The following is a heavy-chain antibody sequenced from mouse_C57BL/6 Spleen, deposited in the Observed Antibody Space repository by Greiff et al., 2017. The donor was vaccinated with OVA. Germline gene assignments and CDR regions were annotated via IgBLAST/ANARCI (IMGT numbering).Heavy chain of an antibody. Sequence: DVKLQESGPGLVKPSQSLSLTCSVTGYSITSGYYWNWIRQFPGNKLEWMGYISYDGSNNYNPSLKNRISITRDTSKNQFFLKLNSVTTEDTATYYCARDDYGSSYAMDYWGQGTSVTVSS. V-gene: IGHV3-6*01. CDR1: GYSITSGYY. CDR2: ISYDGSN. CDR3: ARDDYGSSYAMDY. J-gene: IGHJ4*01. D-gene: IGHD1-1*01.